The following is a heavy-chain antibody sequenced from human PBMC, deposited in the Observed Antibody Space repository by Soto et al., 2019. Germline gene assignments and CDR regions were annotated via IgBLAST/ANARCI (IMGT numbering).Heavy chain of an antibody. J-gene: IGHJ4*02. Sequence: QVQLQESGPGLVKPSQTLSLTCTVSGGSISSGGYFWNWIRQHPGKGLEWVGYIYYSGGTYYNPSLKGRRTIPVDKSKNQFSLKLSSVTAADTAVYYCPREPSIWGQGTLATVSS. CDR3: PREPSI. CDR2: IYYSGGT. V-gene: IGHV4-31*03. CDR1: GGSISSGGYF.